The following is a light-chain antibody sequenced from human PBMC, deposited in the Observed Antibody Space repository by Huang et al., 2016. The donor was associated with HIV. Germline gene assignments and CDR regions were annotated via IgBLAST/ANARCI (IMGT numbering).Light chain of an antibody. CDR2: AAY. J-gene: IGKJ1*01. V-gene: IGKV3-15*01. CDR1: QSVSSN. CDR3: QQYNIWPRT. Sequence: EIVMTQSPATLSVSPGERATLSCRASQSVSSNLAWYQQKPGQAPRLLIYAAYTRATGIPARFSGSGSGTEFTLTISSLQSEDFAVYYCQQYNIWPRTFGQGTKVEIK.